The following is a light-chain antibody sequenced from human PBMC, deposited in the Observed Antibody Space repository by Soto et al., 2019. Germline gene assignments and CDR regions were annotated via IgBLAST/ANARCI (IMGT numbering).Light chain of an antibody. CDR1: QSISSW. V-gene: IGKV1-5*01. J-gene: IGKJ4*01. CDR2: DAS. Sequence: DIQMTQSPSTLSATAGDRVTITCRASQSISSWLAWYQHKPGKAPKLLIYDASNLDSGVPSRFSGSGSGTEFSLTISSLQPDDFATYYCQQYDNYPLTFGGGTKVDIK. CDR3: QQYDNYPLT.